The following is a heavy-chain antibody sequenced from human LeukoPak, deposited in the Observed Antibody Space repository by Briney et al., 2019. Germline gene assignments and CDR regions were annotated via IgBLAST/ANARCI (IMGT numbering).Heavy chain of an antibody. CDR3: ARERLFNSDY. CDR1: GFTFSDYY. CDR2: ISSSGSTI. Sequence: GGSLRLSCSASGFTFSDYYMSWIRQAPGKGLEWVSYISSSGSTIYYADSVKGRFTISRDNAKNSLYLQMNSLRDDDTAVYYCARERLFNSDYWGQGTLVTVSS. D-gene: IGHD2-21*01. J-gene: IGHJ4*02. V-gene: IGHV3-11*01.